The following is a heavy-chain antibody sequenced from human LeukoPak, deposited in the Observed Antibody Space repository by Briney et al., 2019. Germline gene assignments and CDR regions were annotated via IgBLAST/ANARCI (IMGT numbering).Heavy chain of an antibody. Sequence: ASVKVSCKASGYTFTGYYMHWVRQAPGQGLEWMGRINPNSGGTNYAQKFQGRVTMTRDTSISTAYMELSRLRSDDTAMYYCARDPYYXXSSGYSFHPWGQGTLVTVXS. J-gene: IGHJ5*02. CDR3: ARDPYYXXSSGYSFHP. CDR2: INPNSGGT. V-gene: IGHV1-2*06. D-gene: IGHD3-22*01. CDR1: GYTFTGYY.